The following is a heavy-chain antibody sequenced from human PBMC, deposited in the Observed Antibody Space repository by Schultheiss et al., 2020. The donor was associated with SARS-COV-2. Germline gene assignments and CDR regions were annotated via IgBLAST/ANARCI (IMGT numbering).Heavy chain of an antibody. CDR3: ASSYYDSSGYYYLDY. CDR2: IYTSGST. CDR1: GGSISSYY. Sequence: SETLSLTCTVSGGSISSYYWSWIRQPPGKGLEWIGRIYTSGSTNYNPSLKSRVTMSVDTSKNQFSLKLSSVTAADTAVYYCASSYYDSSGYYYLDYWGQGTLVTVSS. D-gene: IGHD3-22*01. V-gene: IGHV4-4*07. J-gene: IGHJ4*02.